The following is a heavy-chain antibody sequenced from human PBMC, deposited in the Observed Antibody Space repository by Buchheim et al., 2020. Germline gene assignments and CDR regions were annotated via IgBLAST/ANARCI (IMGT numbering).Heavy chain of an antibody. D-gene: IGHD2-15*01. J-gene: IGHJ5*02. V-gene: IGHV4-59*01. CDR3: ARGGGRYCSGGICQHVAALSIWFDP. CDR2: INDSGFT. CDR1: GGSISNYY. Sequence: QMQLQESGPGLVKPSETLSLTCSVSGGSISNYYWSWFRQPPGKGLEYIGYINDSGFTNYNPSLKSRVTISVDTSKNQFSLDLSSVTAADTAVYYCARGGGRYCSGGICQHVAALSIWFDPWGQGTL.